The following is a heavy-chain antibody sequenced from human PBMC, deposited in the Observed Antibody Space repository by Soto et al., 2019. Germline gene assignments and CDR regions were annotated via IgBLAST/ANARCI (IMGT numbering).Heavy chain of an antibody. CDR2: IDPSDSYT. CDR1: GYSFTSYW. Sequence: GESLKISCKGSGYSFTSYWISWVRQMPGKGLERMGRIDPSDSYTNYSPSFQGHVTISADKSISTAYLKWSSLKASDTAMYYCARPSNYGHDAFDIWGQGTMVTVSS. D-gene: IGHD3-16*01. CDR3: ARPSNYGHDAFDI. J-gene: IGHJ3*02. V-gene: IGHV5-10-1*01.